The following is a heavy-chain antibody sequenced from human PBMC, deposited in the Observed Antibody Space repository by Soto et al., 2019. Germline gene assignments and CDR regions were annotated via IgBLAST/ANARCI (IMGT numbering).Heavy chain of an antibody. J-gene: IGHJ6*02. CDR3: ARDPRGYSYGSDYYYGMDV. Sequence: GGSLRLSCAASGFTFSSYSMNWVRQAPGKGLEWVSSISSSSSYIYYADSVKGRFTISRDNAKNSLYLQMNSLRAEDTAVYYCARDPRGYSYGSDYYYGMDVWGQGTTVTVSS. CDR1: GFTFSSYS. D-gene: IGHD5-18*01. CDR2: ISSSSSYI. V-gene: IGHV3-21*01.